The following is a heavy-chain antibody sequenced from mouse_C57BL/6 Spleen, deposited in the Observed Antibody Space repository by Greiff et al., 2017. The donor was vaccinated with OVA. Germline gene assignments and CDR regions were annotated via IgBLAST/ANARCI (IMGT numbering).Heavy chain of an antibody. CDR3: ARRPGGNYVGYYAMDY. Sequence: QVTLKESGPGILQSSQTLSLTCSFSGFSLSTSGMGVSWIRQPSGKGLEWLAHIYWDDDKRYNPSLKSRLTISKDTSRNQVFLKITSVDTADTATYDGARRPGGNYVGYYAMDYWGQGTSVTVSS. CDR2: IYWDDDK. CDR1: GFSLSTSGMG. J-gene: IGHJ4*01. V-gene: IGHV8-12*01. D-gene: IGHD2-1*01.